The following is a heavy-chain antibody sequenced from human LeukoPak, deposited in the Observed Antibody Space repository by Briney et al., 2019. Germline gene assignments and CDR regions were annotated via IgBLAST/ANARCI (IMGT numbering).Heavy chain of an antibody. CDR2: INTGNGHT. Sequence: ASVKVSCKASGYTLSDHAMHWVRQAPGQSPECMGWINTGNGHTKYSEKFQDRVTFTRDTSASIAYMELSSLTSEDTAVYYCAREGILTGGFDFWGQGTLVAVSS. CDR1: GYTLSDHA. CDR3: AREGILTGGFDF. J-gene: IGHJ4*02. D-gene: IGHD3-9*01. V-gene: IGHV1-3*04.